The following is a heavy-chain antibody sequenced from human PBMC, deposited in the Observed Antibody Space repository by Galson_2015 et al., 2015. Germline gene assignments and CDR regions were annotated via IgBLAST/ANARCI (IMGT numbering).Heavy chain of an antibody. CDR2: VKQDGSEK. J-gene: IGHJ2*01. CDR3: TRGAPQYWYFEL. Sequence: SLRLSCAASGFTFSNYWMAWVRQAPGKGLEWVANVKQDGSEKHYVDSVKGRFVISSDNAKNSVYLQLNNLRAEDTAVYYCTRGAPQYWYFELWGRGTLVTVSS. CDR1: GFTFSNYW. V-gene: IGHV3-7*03.